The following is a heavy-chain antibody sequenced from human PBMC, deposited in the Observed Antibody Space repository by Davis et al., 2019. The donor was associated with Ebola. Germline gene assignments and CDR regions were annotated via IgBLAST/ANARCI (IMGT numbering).Heavy chain of an antibody. CDR2: IWYDGSNK. D-gene: IGHD2-2*01. CDR1: GFTFSSYG. J-gene: IGHJ4*02. CDR3: AREGLGYCSSTSCYAAGYFDY. Sequence: SLKISCAASGFTFSSYGMHWVRQAPGKGLEWVAVIWYDGSNKYYADSVKGRFTISRDNSKNTLYLQMNSLRAEDTAVYYCAREGLGYCSSTSCYAAGYFDYWGQGTLVTVSS. V-gene: IGHV3-33*01.